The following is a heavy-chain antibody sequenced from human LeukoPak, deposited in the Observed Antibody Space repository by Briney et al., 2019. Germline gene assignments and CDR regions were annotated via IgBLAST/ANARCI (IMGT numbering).Heavy chain of an antibody. V-gene: IGHV3-7*01. CDR3: AREYSSGWYGY. CDR2: IKQDGSEK. Sequence: GGSLRLSCAASGFTFSSYWMSWVRQAPGKGLEWVANIKQDGSEKYYVDSVKDRFTISRDNAKNSLYLQMNSLRAEDTAVYYCAREYSSGWYGYWGQGTLVTVSS. CDR1: GFTFSSYW. J-gene: IGHJ4*02. D-gene: IGHD6-19*01.